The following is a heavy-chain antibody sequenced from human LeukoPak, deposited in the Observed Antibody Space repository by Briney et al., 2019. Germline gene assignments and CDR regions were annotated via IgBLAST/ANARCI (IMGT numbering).Heavy chain of an antibody. D-gene: IGHD3-10*01. CDR1: GFTLSNSW. CDR2: IKEDGSEK. Sequence: GGSLRLSCAASGFTLSNSWMSWVRQAPGKGLEWVANIKEDGSEKYYVDSVKGRFTISRDNAKNSLYLQMNSLRAGDTAVYYCARGGRGDVWGQGTLVTVSS. CDR3: ARGGRGDV. J-gene: IGHJ4*02. V-gene: IGHV3-7*01.